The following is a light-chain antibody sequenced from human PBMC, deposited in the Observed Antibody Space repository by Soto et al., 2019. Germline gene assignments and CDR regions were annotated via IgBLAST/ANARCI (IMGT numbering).Light chain of an antibody. Sequence: EIVLTQSPGTLSLSPGERATLSCRASQSVSSKYLAWYQQKPGRAPRVLIYGTSIRASGVPERFSGGGSGTDFTLTITRLEPEDFAVYYCQQYGSSLFTFGPGPKVDFK. CDR3: QQYGSSLFT. CDR1: QSVSSKY. CDR2: GTS. V-gene: IGKV3-20*01. J-gene: IGKJ3*01.